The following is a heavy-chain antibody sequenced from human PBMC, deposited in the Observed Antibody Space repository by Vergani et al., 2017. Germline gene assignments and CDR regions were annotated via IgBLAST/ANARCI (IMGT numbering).Heavy chain of an antibody. J-gene: IGHJ5*02. Sequence: EVQLVESRGVLVQPGGSLRLSCAASGFTVSSNEMSWVRQAPGKGLEWVSSISGGSTYYADSRKGRFTISRDNSKNTLHLQMNSLGAEDTAVYYCKSYGGTYSRMVRGVIITDGCWFDPWGQGTLVTVSS. V-gene: IGHV3-38-3*01. CDR2: ISGGST. D-gene: IGHD3-10*01. CDR3: KSYGGTYSRMVRGVIITDGCWFDP. CDR1: GFTVSSNE.